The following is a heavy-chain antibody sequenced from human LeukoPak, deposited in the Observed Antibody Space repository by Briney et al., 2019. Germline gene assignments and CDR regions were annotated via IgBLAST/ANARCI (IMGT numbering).Heavy chain of an antibody. D-gene: IGHD4-17*01. J-gene: IGHJ3*02. V-gene: IGHV4-59*01. CDR1: GGSFSGYY. CDR3: ARVFYGDDAFDI. Sequence: SETLSLTCAVYGGSFSGYYWSWIRQPPGKGLEWIGYIYYSGSTNYNPSLKSRVTISVDTSKNQFSLKLSSVTAADTAVYYCARVFYGDDAFDIWGQGTMVTVSS. CDR2: IYYSGST.